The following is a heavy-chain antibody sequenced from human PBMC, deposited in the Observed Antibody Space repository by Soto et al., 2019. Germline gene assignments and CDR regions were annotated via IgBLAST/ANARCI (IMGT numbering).Heavy chain of an antibody. CDR2: INHSGST. CDR1: GGSFSGYY. V-gene: IGHV4-34*01. J-gene: IGHJ4*02. Sequence: ASETLSLTCAVYGGSFSGYYWSWIRQPPGKGLEWIGGINHSGSTNYNPSLKSRVTISVDTSKNQFSLKLSSVTAADTAVYYCASRDILTGYNTYFDYWGQGTLVTVSS. D-gene: IGHD3-9*01. CDR3: ASRDILTGYNTYFDY.